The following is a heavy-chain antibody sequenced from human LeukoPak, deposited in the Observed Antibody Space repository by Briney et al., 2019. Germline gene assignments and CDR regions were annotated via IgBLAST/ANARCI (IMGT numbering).Heavy chain of an antibody. CDR1: GGSISSYY. V-gene: IGHV4-59*01. CDR3: ARASSTRPLLMLHDY. J-gene: IGHJ4*02. Sequence: KPSETLSLTCTVSGGSISSYYWSWIRQPPGKGLEWIGYIYYSGSTNYNPSLTSRVTISVDTSKNQFSLKLSSVTAADTAVYYCARASSTRPLLMLHDYWGQGTLVTVSS. D-gene: IGHD3-10*01. CDR2: IYYSGST.